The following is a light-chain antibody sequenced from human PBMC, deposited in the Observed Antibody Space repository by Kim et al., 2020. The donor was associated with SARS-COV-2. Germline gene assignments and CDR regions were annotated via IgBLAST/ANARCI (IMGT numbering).Light chain of an antibody. CDR1: QSVRNNY. V-gene: IGKV3-20*01. CDR2: GAS. J-gene: IGKJ4*01. CDR3: QQFGNSPPT. Sequence: ELVLTQSPCTLSLSPGDRATLSCRASQSVRNNYLAWYQQKPGQAPKLLIYGASIRATGIPDRFSASGSGTDFTLTITRLESEDFAVYSCQQFGNSPPTFGGGTKVDIK.